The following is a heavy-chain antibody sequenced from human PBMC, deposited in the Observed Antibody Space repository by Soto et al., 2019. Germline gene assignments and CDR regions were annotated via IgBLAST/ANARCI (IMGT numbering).Heavy chain of an antibody. D-gene: IGHD6-19*01. Sequence: QVQLVQSGAEVKKPGASVKISCKASGYTFTSYYIHWVRQAPGQGLEWMGIINPGGGTPGYAQKFQGRVTMTRDTSTSTVYMELSSLRSEDTAVYYCARVSQWLVPFDYWGHGTLVTVSS. CDR1: GYTFTSYY. J-gene: IGHJ4*01. V-gene: IGHV1-46*03. CDR3: ARVSQWLVPFDY. CDR2: INPGGGTP.